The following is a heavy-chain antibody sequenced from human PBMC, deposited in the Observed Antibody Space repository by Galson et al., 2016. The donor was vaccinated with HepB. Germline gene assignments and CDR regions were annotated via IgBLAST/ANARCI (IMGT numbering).Heavy chain of an antibody. CDR1: GGSISSSGYY. CDR3: ARTARWESTGGGWFDP. D-gene: IGHD3-16*01. V-gene: IGHV4-31*03. Sequence: TLSLTCTVSGGSISSSGYYWSWIRQHPGKGLEWIGYIYYSGSTYHNPSLKSRVTMSVDTSKNQFSLKLSSVTAANTAVYYCARTARWESTGGGWFDPWGQGTLVTVSS. J-gene: IGHJ5*02. CDR2: IYYSGST.